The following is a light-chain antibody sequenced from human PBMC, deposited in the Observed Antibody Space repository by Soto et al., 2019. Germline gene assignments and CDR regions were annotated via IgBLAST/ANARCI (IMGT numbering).Light chain of an antibody. J-gene: IGLJ1*01. CDR1: SSDVGDYNS. Sequence: QSALPQPASVSGSPGQSSTLSCTGTSSDVGDYNSVSWYQQHPGKAPKLMIYEVSNRPSGVSNRFSGSKSGNTASLPISGLQAEDEADYYCSSYTTSSTLLYVFGTGTKVTVL. V-gene: IGLV2-14*01. CDR2: EVS. CDR3: SSYTTSSTLLYV.